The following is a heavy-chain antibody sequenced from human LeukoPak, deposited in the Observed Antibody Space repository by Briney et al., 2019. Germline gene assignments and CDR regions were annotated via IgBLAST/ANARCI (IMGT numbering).Heavy chain of an antibody. V-gene: IGHV4-38-2*01. CDR3: ARMGGYYGSGSYYRNPFDY. D-gene: IGHD3-10*01. Sequence: SETLSLTCAVSGYSTSSGYYWGWIRQPPGKGLEWIGSVHHGVAIYYNPSLKSRVTISVDTSKNQFSLKRTAVTAADTAVYYCARMGGYYGSGSYYRNPFDYWGQGTLVTVSS. CDR2: VHHGVAI. CDR1: GYSTSSGYY. J-gene: IGHJ4*02.